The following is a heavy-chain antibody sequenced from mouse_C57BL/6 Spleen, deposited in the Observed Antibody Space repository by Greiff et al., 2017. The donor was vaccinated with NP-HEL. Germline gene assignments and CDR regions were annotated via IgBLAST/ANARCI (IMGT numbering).Heavy chain of an antibody. D-gene: IGHD2-3*01. J-gene: IGHJ2*01. CDR1: GFTFSSYG. CDR3: ARFDGGKVYFDY. V-gene: IGHV5-6*01. Sequence: EVKLVESGGDLVKPGGSLKLSCAASGFTFSSYGMSWVRQTPDKRLEWVATISSGGSYTYYPDSVKGRFTISRDNAKNTLYLQMSSLKSEDTAMYYCARFDGGKVYFDYWGQGTTLTVSS. CDR2: ISSGGSYT.